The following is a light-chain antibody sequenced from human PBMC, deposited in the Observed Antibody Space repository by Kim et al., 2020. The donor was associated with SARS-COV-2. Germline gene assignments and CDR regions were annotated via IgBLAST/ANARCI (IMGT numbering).Light chain of an antibody. J-gene: IGLJ2*01. CDR1: SLRSYY. CDR2: GKN. CDR3: NSRDSNDNVV. Sequence: SSELTQDPAVSVALGQTVRITCQGDSLRSYYASWYQQKPGQAPILVIYGKNNRPSGIPDRFSGSSSGNTASLTITGTQADDEADYYSNSRDSNDNVVFGGGTKLTVL. V-gene: IGLV3-19*01.